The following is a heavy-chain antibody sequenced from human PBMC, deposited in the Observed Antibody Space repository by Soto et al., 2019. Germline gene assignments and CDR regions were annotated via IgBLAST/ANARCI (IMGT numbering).Heavy chain of an antibody. Sequence: QVQLQESGPGLVKPSQTLSLTCTVSGGSISSGDYYWSWIRQPPGKGLEWIGYIYYSGSTYYNPSLKSRVTISVETSKNQFSLKLSSVTAADTAVYYCARAWESYYYDSSGYIFDSWGQGTLVTVSS. CDR3: ARAWESYYYDSSGYIFDS. V-gene: IGHV4-30-4*01. CDR1: GGSISSGDYY. D-gene: IGHD3-22*01. J-gene: IGHJ4*02. CDR2: IYYSGST.